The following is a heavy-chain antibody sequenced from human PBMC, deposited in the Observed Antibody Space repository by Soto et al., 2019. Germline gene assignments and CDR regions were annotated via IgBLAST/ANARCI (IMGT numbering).Heavy chain of an antibody. CDR1: SWSFSGHY. V-gene: IGHV4-34*01. CDR3: ARPTGVYDFWSGYQQYVKH. CDR2: INHSGST. Sequence: SENLSPTCAVCSWSFSGHYWSWSREPPGKGLEWIGEINHSGSTNYNPSLKSRVTISVDTSKNQFSLKLSSVTAADTAVYYCARPTGVYDFWSGYQQYVKHWGKGTLVPVS. J-gene: IGHJ1*01. D-gene: IGHD3-3*01.